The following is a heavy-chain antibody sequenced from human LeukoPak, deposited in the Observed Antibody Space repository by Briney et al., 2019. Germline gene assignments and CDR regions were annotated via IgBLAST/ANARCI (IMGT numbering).Heavy chain of an antibody. CDR2: IYYSGST. V-gene: IGHV4-39*07. D-gene: IGHD3-3*01. J-gene: IGHJ4*02. CDR3: AREQADFWSGYPAFDY. CDR1: GGSLRGYY. Sequence: SETLSLTCAVYGGSLRGYYWGWIRQPPGKGLEWVGSIYYSGSTYYNPSLKSRVTISVDTSKNQFSLKLSSVTAADTAVYYCAREQADFWSGYPAFDYWGQGTLVTVSS.